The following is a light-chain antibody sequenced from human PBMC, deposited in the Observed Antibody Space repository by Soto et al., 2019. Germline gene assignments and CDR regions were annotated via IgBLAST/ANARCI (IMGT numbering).Light chain of an antibody. J-gene: IGLJ1*01. V-gene: IGLV3-1*01. Sequence: SYELTQPPSVSVSPGQTASITCSGDILGNKYVCWYQQKPGQSPVLVIYQDNKRPSGIPERFSGSNSGNTATLTISGTQAMDEADYYCQAWDTSAYSVFGIGTKVTVL. CDR1: ILGNKY. CDR2: QDN. CDR3: QAWDTSAYSV.